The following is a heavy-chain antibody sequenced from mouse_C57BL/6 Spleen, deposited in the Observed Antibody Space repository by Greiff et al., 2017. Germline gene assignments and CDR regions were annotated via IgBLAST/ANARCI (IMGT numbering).Heavy chain of an antibody. CDR3: ARLGDGYPGYYAMDY. CDR2: INPSTGGT. V-gene: IGHV1-42*01. Sequence: EVKLQESGPELVKPGASVKISCKASGYSFTGYYMNWVKQSPEKSLEWIGEINPSTGGTTYNQKFKAKATLTVDKSSSTAYMQLKSLTSEDSAVYYCARLGDGYPGYYAMDYWGQGTSVTVSS. J-gene: IGHJ4*01. CDR1: GYSFTGYY. D-gene: IGHD2-3*01.